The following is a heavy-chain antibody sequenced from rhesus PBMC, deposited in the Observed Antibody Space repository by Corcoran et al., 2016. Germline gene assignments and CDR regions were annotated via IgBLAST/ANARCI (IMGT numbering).Heavy chain of an antibody. V-gene: IGHV4-106*01. CDR3: VWSSSLSDR. CDR1: AGSGRDHYY. Sequence: QVQLQESGPGLVKPSETLSLTSPAPAGSGRDHYYWTGVSRPPGKGLQWIRNIYGGSGGQKYNPSFNNRVTILIDTSKNQFSLKLRSVTAAETAVYYCVWSSSLSDRWAQGVLVTVSS. J-gene: IGHJ1*01. D-gene: IGHD6-13*01. CDR2: IYGGSGGQ.